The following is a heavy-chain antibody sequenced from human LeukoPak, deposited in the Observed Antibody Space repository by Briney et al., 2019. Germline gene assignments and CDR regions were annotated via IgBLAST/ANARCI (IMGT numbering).Heavy chain of an antibody. J-gene: IGHJ5*02. V-gene: IGHV1-2*02. CDR1: GYTFTGYY. D-gene: IGHD2-2*01. Sequence: RASVKVSCKASGYTFTGYYMHWVRQAPGQGLEWMGWINPNSGGTNYAQKFQGRVTMTRDTSISTAYMELSRLRSDDTAVYYCARGPIVVVPAATYDAYNWFDPWGQGTLVTVSS. CDR3: ARGPIVVVPAATYDAYNWFDP. CDR2: INPNSGGT.